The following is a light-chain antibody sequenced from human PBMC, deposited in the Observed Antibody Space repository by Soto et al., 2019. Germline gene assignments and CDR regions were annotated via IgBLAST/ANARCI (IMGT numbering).Light chain of an antibody. CDR2: GAI. CDR1: QSVTSSY. Sequence: ETVLTQSPGTLSVSPGERATLSCRASQSVTSSYFAWYQQKPGQSPRLLIYGAISRATGIPDRFSGSGSGTDFTLTISILEPEDFAVYYCQQYGNTPWTFGQGTKVDIK. CDR3: QQYGNTPWT. V-gene: IGKV3-20*01. J-gene: IGKJ1*01.